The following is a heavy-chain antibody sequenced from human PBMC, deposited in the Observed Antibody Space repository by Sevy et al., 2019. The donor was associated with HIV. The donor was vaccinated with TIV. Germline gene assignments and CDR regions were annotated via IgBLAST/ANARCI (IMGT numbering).Heavy chain of an antibody. CDR1: GFTFSKYW. D-gene: IGHD1-7*01. CDR2: IKQDAGQK. CDR3: ARDDGNYYFHY. J-gene: IGHJ4*02. Sequence: GGSLRLSCAASGFTFSKYWMGWVRQAPGKGLEWVANIKQDAGQKYYVNSVKGRFTISRDNAKNSLYLQMNSLRAEDTAVYFCARDDGNYYFHYWGQGTLVTVSS. V-gene: IGHV3-7*01.